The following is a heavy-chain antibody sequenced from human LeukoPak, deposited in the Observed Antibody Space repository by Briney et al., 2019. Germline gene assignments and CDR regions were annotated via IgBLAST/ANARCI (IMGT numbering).Heavy chain of an antibody. V-gene: IGHV3-66*01. CDR1: GFTVSSNY. Sequence: GSLTLSCAASGFTVSSNYMSWVRQAPGKGLEWGSGIYSGGSTYYADSVKGRFTISRDNSKNTLYLQMNSLRAEDTAVYYCARDFGPVRPWGWFDPWGQGTLVTVSS. J-gene: IGHJ5*02. CDR3: ARDFGPVRPWGWFDP. D-gene: IGHD7-27*01. CDR2: IYSGGST.